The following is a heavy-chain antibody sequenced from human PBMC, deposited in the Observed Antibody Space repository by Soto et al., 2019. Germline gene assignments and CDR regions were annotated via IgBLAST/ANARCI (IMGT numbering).Heavy chain of an antibody. CDR3: AKEWVYDSSGWSFDY. CDR2: ISYDGSNK. V-gene: IGHV3-30*18. J-gene: IGHJ4*02. Sequence: QVQLVESGGGVVQPGRSLRLSCAAYGFTFSSYGMHWVRQAPGKGLEWVAVISYDGSNKYYADSVKGRFTISRDNSKNTLYLQMNSLRAEDTAVYYCAKEWVYDSSGWSFDYWGQGTLVTVSS. CDR1: GFTFSSYG. D-gene: IGHD3-22*01.